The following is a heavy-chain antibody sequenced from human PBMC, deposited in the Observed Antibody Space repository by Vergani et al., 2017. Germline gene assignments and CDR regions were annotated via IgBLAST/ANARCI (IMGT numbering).Heavy chain of an antibody. CDR1: GFIFSTYA. V-gene: IGHV3-23*04. CDR3: AGPQGTSAYYYGGFDY. CDR2: ISASGAPT. J-gene: IGHJ4*02. Sequence: EVQLVESGGGLVQPGGSLRLSCTASGFIFSTYAMSWVRQAPGKGLEWVSGISASGAPTYYADSVKGRVTISRDNSKNTLYLQMNSLRVEDTAVYYCAGPQGTSAYYYGGFDYWGQGILVTVSS. D-gene: IGHD3-22*01.